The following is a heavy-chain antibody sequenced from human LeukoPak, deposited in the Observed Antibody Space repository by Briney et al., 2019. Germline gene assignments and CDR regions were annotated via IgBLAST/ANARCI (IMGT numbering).Heavy chain of an antibody. D-gene: IGHD3-22*01. V-gene: IGHV3-48*04. Sequence: AGGSLRLSCAASGLTFSSDWMNWVRQAPGKGLEWVSYISSSGSTIYYADSVKGRFTISRDNAKNSLYLQMNSLRAEDTAVYYCARDSADTMIVVVTYFDYWGQGTLVTVSS. CDR3: ARDSADTMIVVVTYFDY. J-gene: IGHJ4*02. CDR2: ISSSGSTI. CDR1: GLTFSSDW.